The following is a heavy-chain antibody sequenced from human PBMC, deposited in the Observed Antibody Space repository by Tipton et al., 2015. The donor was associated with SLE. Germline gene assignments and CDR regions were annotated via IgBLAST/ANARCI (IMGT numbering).Heavy chain of an antibody. V-gene: IGHV4-34*01. D-gene: IGHD6-19*01. CDR3: ARGISSGWWNY. Sequence: TLSLTCSVSGGSFTRGGYYWSWIRQHPGKGLEWIGEINHSGSTNYDPSLKSRVTISVDTSKNQFSLKLSSVTAADTAVYYCARGISSGWWNYWGQGNLVTVSS. CDR2: INHSGST. J-gene: IGHJ4*02. CDR1: GGSFTRGGYY.